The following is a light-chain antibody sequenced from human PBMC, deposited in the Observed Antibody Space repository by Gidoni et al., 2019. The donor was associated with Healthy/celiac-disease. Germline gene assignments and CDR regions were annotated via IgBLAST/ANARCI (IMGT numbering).Light chain of an antibody. Sequence: EIVLTPFPRTLSLSPGERATFPCRASQSGSSSYLAWYQQKPGQAPRRLIYGASSRATGIPERLSGSGSGTDFTLTISRLEPEDFAVYYCQQYGSSPPLCSFGQGTKLEIK. CDR3: QQYGSSPPLCS. CDR1: QSGSSSY. CDR2: GAS. V-gene: IGKV3-20*01. J-gene: IGKJ2*04.